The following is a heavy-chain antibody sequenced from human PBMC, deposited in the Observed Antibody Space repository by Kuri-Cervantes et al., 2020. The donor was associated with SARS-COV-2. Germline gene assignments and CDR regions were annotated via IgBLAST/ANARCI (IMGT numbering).Heavy chain of an antibody. J-gene: IGHJ6*02. CDR2: IYYSGST. Sequence: ESLKISCAVYGGSFSGYYWSWTRQPPGKGLEWIGYIYYSGSTNYNPSLKSRVTISVDTSKNQFSLKLSSVTAADTAVYYCARDRIQLWYYGMDVWGQGTTVTVSS. D-gene: IGHD5-18*01. V-gene: IGHV4-59*01. CDR1: GGSFSGYY. CDR3: ARDRIQLWYYGMDV.